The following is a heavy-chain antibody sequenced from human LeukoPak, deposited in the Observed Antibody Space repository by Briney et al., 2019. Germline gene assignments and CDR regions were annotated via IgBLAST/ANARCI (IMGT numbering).Heavy chain of an antibody. D-gene: IGHD6-19*01. Sequence: SETLSLTCTVSGGSISSYYWSWIRQPPGKGLEWIGYIYYSGSTNYNPSLKSRVTISVDTSKNQFSLKLSSVTAADTAVYYCARFQGLARYYYYYGMDVWGQGTTVTVSS. CDR2: IYYSGST. CDR1: GGSISSYY. V-gene: IGHV4-59*08. CDR3: ARFQGLARYYYYYGMDV. J-gene: IGHJ6*02.